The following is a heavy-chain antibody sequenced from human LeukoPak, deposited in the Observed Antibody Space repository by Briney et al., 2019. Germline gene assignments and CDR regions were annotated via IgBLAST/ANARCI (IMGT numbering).Heavy chain of an antibody. D-gene: IGHD3-22*01. Sequence: GGSLRLSCAASGFTFSSYYMGWVRQAPGKGLEWVSVIYSGGSTYYADSVKGRFTISRDNSKNTLYLHMNSLRAEDTAVYYCAKDRDSYDSSGYYYESAEYFQHWGQGTLVTVSS. CDR3: AKDRDSYDSSGYYYESAEYFQH. CDR2: IYSGGST. J-gene: IGHJ1*01. CDR1: GFTFSSYY. V-gene: IGHV3-53*01.